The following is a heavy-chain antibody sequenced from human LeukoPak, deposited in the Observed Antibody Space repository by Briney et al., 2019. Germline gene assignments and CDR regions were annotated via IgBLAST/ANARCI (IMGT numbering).Heavy chain of an antibody. CDR2: ISSSSSYI. J-gene: IGHJ4*02. CDR3: AREEYSSSPFDY. D-gene: IGHD6-6*01. CDR1: GFTFSSYS. Sequence: GGSLRLSCAASGFTFSSYSMNWVRQAQGKGREWVASISSSSSYIYYGDSVKGRCTISTDKATSSLYLQMNSLRAEATAVYYCAREEYSSSPFDYWGQGTLVTVSS. V-gene: IGHV3-21*01.